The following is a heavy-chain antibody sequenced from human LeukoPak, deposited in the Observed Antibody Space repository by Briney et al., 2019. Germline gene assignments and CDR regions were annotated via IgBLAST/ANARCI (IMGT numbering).Heavy chain of an antibody. CDR2: MNPNSGNT. J-gene: IGHJ4*02. V-gene: IGHV1-8*03. CDR1: GYTFTSYD. CDR3: ARAPRAAIRPYYFDY. Sequence: ASVKVSCKASGYTFTSYDINWVRQATGQGLEWMGWMNPNSGNTGHAQKFQGRVTITRNTSISTAYMELSSLRSEDTAVYYCARAPRAAIRPYYFDYWGQGTLVTVSS. D-gene: IGHD2-2*02.